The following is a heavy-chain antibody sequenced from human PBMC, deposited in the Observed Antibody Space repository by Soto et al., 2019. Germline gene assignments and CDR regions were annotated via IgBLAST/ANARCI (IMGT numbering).Heavy chain of an antibody. D-gene: IGHD4-17*01. CDR1: GFTFSSYA. CDR3: ARALPLTYGLDY. J-gene: IGHJ4*02. V-gene: IGHV3-30-3*01. CDR2: ISYDGSNK. Sequence: PGGSLRLSCAASGFTFSSYAMHWVRQAPGKGLEWVAVISYDGSNKYYADSVKGRFTIPRDNSKNTLYLQMNSLRAEDTAVYYCARALPLTYGLDYWGQGTLVTVSS.